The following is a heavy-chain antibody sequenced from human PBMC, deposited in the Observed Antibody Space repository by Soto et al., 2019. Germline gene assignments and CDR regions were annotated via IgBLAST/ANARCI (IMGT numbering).Heavy chain of an antibody. CDR2: VSFDSKNK. CDR3: AKESVETSYSYYGMDV. Sequence: PGGSPRLSCAGSGFSFDAYGMHWVRQAPGKGLEWLTTVSFDSKNKYYIDSVEGRFTISRDNSKNMLFLQMNSLRHEDTAVYYCAKESVETSYSYYGMDVWGPGTTVTVS. D-gene: IGHD4-4*01. CDR1: GFSFDAYG. J-gene: IGHJ6*02. V-gene: IGHV3-30*18.